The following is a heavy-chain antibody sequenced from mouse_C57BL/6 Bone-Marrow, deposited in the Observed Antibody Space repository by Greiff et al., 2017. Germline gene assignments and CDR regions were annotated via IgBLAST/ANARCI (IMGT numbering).Heavy chain of an antibody. D-gene: IGHD1-1*01. J-gene: IGHJ3*01. CDR3: ARSVYYYGSPRTWFAY. CDR1: GYTFTSYG. CDR2: IYPRSGNT. V-gene: IGHV1-81*01. Sequence: QVQLQQSGAELARPGASVKLSCKASGYTFTSYGISWVKQRTGQGLEWIGEIYPRSGNTYSNEKFKGKATLPADKPSSTAYRELRSLTSEDSAVYLCARSVYYYGSPRTWFAYWGKGTLVTVSA.